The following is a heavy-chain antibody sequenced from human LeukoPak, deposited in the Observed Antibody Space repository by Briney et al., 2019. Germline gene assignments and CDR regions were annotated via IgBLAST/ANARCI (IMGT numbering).Heavy chain of an antibody. J-gene: IGHJ4*02. V-gene: IGHV3-23*01. CDR1: GFTVKNYA. CDR2: ISGNGATT. CDR3: AKVPRFVTMIAYYFDY. D-gene: IGHD3-22*01. Sequence: GGSLRLSCAASGFTVKNYAMTWVRQAPGKGLEWVSIISGNGATTYYGDSVQGRFIVSRDNSKNTLYLQMNSLRVEDTAVYYCAKVPRFVTMIAYYFDYWGQGTLVTVSP.